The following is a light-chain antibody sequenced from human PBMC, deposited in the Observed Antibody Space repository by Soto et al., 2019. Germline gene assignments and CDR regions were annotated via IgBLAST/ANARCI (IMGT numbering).Light chain of an antibody. CDR1: SIDVAGYNY. Sequence: QSVLTQPPSASGSPGQSVTISCTGTSIDVAGYNYVSWYQQHPGKAPKLMIYEVSTRPSGVPDRFSGSKSGNTASLTVSGLRAEDEADYYCGLYAGTNTVFGTGTNLTVL. CDR2: EVS. J-gene: IGLJ1*01. CDR3: GLYAGTNTV. V-gene: IGLV2-8*01.